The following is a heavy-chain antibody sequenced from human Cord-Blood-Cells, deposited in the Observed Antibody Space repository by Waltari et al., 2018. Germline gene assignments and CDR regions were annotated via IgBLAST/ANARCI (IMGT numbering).Heavy chain of an antibody. J-gene: IGHJ3*02. CDR3: ARAPYSSSFAFDI. V-gene: IGHV3-53*01. CDR1: GFPVSSNY. CDR2: IYSGGST. Sequence: EVQLVESGGGLIQPGGSLRRSCAASGFPVSSNYMSWVRQAPGKGLEWVSVIYSGGSTYYADSVKGRFTISRDNSKNTLYLQMNSLRAEDTAVYYCARAPYSSSFAFDIWGQGTMVTVSS. D-gene: IGHD6-6*01.